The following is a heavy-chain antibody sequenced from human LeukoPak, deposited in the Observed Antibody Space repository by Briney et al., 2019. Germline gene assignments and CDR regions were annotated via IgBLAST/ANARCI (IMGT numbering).Heavy chain of an antibody. CDR2: ITGSDDRT. V-gene: IGHV3-23*01. J-gene: IGHJ4*02. CDR3: AKGPQLNSGYHPDY. Sequence: GGSLRLSCAASGFTFSSAAMPGVRQAPGKGLEGVSTITGSDDRTYYADSVKGRFTISRDYSKNTLHLQMNSLRVEDTAIFYCAKGPQLNSGYHPDYWGQGILVTVSS. D-gene: IGHD3-22*01. CDR1: GFTFSSAA.